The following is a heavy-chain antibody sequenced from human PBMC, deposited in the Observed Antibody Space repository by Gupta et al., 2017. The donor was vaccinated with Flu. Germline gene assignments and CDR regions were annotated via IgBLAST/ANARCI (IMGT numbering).Heavy chain of an antibody. J-gene: IGHJ5*02. CDR2: ISYDGSNK. CDR3: AREGHRGFWSGYHTPNWFDP. V-gene: IGHV3-30-3*01. D-gene: IGHD3-3*01. Sequence: LEWVAVISYDGSNKYYADSVKGRFTISRDNSKNTLYLQMNSLRAEDTAVYYCAREGHRGFWSGYHTPNWFDPWGQGTLVTVSS.